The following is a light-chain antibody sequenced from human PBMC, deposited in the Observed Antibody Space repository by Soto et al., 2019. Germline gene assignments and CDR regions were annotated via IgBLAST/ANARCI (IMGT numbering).Light chain of an antibody. Sequence: QSALTQPRSVSGSPGQSVTISCTGTSSDVGGYNYVSWYQQHPGKAPKLMIYDVSKRPSGVPDRFSGSKSGHTASLTISGLQVEDEADYCCCSYAGSYTLYVFGTGTKLTVL. V-gene: IGLV2-11*01. CDR3: CSYAGSYTLYV. J-gene: IGLJ1*01. CDR2: DVS. CDR1: SSDVGGYNY.